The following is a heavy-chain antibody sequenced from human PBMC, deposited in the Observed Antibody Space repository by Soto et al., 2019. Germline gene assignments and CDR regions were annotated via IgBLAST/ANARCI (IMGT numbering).Heavy chain of an antibody. J-gene: IGHJ6*02. CDR1: GGSISSSSYY. CDR3: ARNDYGDYDDYYYYGMDV. V-gene: IGHV4-39*01. D-gene: IGHD4-17*01. Sequence: LSLTCTVSGGSISSSSYYWGWIRQPPGKGLEWIGSIYYSGSTYYNPSLKSRVTISVDTSKNQFSLKLSSVTAADTAMYYCARNDYGDYDDYYYYGMDVWGQGTTVTVSS. CDR2: IYYSGST.